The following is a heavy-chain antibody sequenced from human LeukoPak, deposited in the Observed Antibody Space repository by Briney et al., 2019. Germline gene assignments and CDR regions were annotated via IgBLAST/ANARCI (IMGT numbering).Heavy chain of an antibody. J-gene: IGHJ4*02. CDR1: GFTFSSYA. CDR2: ISYDGSNK. Sequence: GSLRLSCAASGFTFSSYAMHWVRQAPGKGLEWVAVISYDGSNKYYADSVKGRLTISRDNAKNTLYLQMNSLRAEDTAVYYCARGSSYYSNYYFDSWGQGTLVTVSS. D-gene: IGHD4-11*01. V-gene: IGHV3-30-3*01. CDR3: ARGSSYYSNYYFDS.